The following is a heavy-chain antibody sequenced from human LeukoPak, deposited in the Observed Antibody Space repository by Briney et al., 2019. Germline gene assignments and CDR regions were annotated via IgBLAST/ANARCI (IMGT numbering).Heavy chain of an antibody. D-gene: IGHD1-7*01. CDR3: ARDGSTGTKGRPFDY. V-gene: IGHV1-18*01. J-gene: IGHJ4*02. Sequence: GASVKVSCKASGYTFTSYGTSWVRQAPGQGLEWMGWISAYNGNTNYAQKLQGRVTMATDTSTSTAYMELRSLRSDDTAVYYCARDGSTGTKGRPFDYWGQGTLVTVSS. CDR1: GYTFTSYG. CDR2: ISAYNGNT.